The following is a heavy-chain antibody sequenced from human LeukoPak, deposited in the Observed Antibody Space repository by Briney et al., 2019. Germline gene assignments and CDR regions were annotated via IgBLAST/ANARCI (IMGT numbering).Heavy chain of an antibody. CDR3: ARRAAIFLLRTFDP. CDR2: INHSGST. CDR1: GGSFSGYY. Sequence: PSETLSLTCAVYGGSFSGYYWSWIRQPPGKGLEWIGEINHSGSTNYNPSLKSRVTISVDTSKNQFSLKLSSVTAADTAMYYCARRAAIFLLRTFDPWGQGTLVTVSS. D-gene: IGHD5-12*01. V-gene: IGHV4-34*01. J-gene: IGHJ5*02.